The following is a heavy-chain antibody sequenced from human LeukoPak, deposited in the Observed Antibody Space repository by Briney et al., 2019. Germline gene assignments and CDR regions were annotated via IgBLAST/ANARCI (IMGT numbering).Heavy chain of an antibody. J-gene: IGHJ6*02. D-gene: IGHD1-14*01. CDR2: LNPNSGRA. CDR1: GYTFTSYD. Sequence: ASVNVSCKASGYTFTSYDINWVRRASGQGLEWMGYLNPNSGRADFPPKFRGRVTMTRNTSINTAYMELSSLRSDDTAVYYCARGPNQYFGLDVWGRGTTVTVSS. V-gene: IGHV1-8*01. CDR3: ARGPNQYFGLDV.